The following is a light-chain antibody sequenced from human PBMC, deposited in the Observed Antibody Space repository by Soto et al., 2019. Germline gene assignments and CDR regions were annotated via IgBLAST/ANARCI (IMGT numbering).Light chain of an antibody. CDR3: QQYGSSPLT. V-gene: IGKV3-20*01. CDR1: QSVSSSY. J-gene: IGKJ4*01. Sequence: EFVLTQSPGTLSLSPGERGTLSCRASQSVSSSYLAWYQQKPGQAPRLLIYGASSRATGTPDRFSGSGFGTQFTLTISRLEPEDFAVYYCQQYGSSPLTFGGGTKV. CDR2: GAS.